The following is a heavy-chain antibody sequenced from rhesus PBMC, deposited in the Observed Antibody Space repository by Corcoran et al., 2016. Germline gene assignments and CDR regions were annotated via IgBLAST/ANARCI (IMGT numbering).Heavy chain of an antibody. Sequence: QVQLQESGPGLVKPSETLSLTCAVSGGSVSSSNWWSWIRQPPGKGLEWIGYISGSSGRTYYNPALKSRVTITTDTSKNQVFLKLSSVTAADTAVYDCARDPKAMTLDYWGQGVLVTVSS. CDR3: ARDPKAMTLDY. V-gene: IGHV4-65*01. CDR2: ISGSSGRT. CDR1: GGSVSSSNW. J-gene: IGHJ4*01. D-gene: IGHD1-32*01.